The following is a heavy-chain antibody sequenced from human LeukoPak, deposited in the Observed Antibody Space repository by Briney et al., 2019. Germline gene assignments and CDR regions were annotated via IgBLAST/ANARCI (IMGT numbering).Heavy chain of an antibody. D-gene: IGHD6-13*01. CDR3: ARDPGIAAAGTVNWFDP. CDR2: INPNSGGT. Sequence: GASVKVSCKASGYTFTSYGISWVRQAPGQGLEWMGWINPNSGGTNYAQKFQGRVTMTRDTSISTAYMELSRLRSDDTAVYYCARDPGIAAAGTVNWFDPWGQGTLVTVSS. CDR1: GYTFTSYG. J-gene: IGHJ5*02. V-gene: IGHV1-2*02.